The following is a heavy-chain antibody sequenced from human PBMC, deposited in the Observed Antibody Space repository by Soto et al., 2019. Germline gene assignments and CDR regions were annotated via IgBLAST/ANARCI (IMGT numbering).Heavy chain of an antibody. Sequence: PSETLSLTCTVSGGSISSSSYYWCWIRQPPGKGLEWIGSIYYSGSTYYNPSLKSRVTISVDTSKNQFSLKLSSVTAADTAVYYCARQGIVGAFADYWGQGTLVTVSS. CDR2: IYYSGST. J-gene: IGHJ4*02. CDR1: GGSISSSSYY. V-gene: IGHV4-39*01. D-gene: IGHD1-26*01. CDR3: ARQGIVGAFADY.